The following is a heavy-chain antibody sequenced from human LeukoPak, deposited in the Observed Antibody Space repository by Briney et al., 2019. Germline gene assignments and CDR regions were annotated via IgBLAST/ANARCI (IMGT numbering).Heavy chain of an antibody. J-gene: IGHJ4*02. D-gene: IGHD3-3*01. CDR2: IRYDGSNK. Sequence: PGGSLRLSCAASGFTFTSYGMHWARQAPGKGLEWVTFIRYDGSNKYYADSVKGRFTISRDNSKNTLYLQMNSLRPEDTAVYYCARLREIPVFGVVTKSTSYFDYWGQGTLVTVSS. V-gene: IGHV3-30*02. CDR1: GFTFTSYG. CDR3: ARLREIPVFGVVTKSTSYFDY.